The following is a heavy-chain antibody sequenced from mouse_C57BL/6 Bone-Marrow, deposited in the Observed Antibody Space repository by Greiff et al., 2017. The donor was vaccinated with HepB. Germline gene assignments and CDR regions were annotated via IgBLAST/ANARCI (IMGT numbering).Heavy chain of an antibody. D-gene: IGHD1-1*01. CDR3: AIYGKRGFLLGY. V-gene: IGHV1-81*01. CDR1: GYTFTSYG. Sequence: VKLMESGAELARPGASVKLSCKASGYTFTSYGISWVKQRTGQGLEWIGEIYPRSGNTYYNEKFKGKATLTADKSSSTAYMELRSLTSEDSAVYFCAIYGKRGFLLGYWGQGTTLTVSS. CDR2: IYPRSGNT. J-gene: IGHJ2*01.